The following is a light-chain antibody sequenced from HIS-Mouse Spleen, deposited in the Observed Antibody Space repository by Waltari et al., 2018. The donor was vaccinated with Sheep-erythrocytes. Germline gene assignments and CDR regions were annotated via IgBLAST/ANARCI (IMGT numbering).Light chain of an antibody. J-gene: IGLJ1*01. CDR1: SSDVGGYNY. CDR2: DVS. V-gene: IGLV2-11*01. Sequence: QSALTQPRSVSGSPGQSVTISCTGTSSDVGGYNYVPWYQHHPGKAPKLRIYDVSKRPSGVPDRFSGSKSGNTASLTISGLQAEDEADYYCCSYAGSYNHVFATGTKVTVL. CDR3: CSYAGSYNHV.